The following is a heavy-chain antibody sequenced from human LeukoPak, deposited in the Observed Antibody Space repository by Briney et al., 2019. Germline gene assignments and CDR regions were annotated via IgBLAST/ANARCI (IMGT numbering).Heavy chain of an antibody. J-gene: IGHJ4*01. Sequence: GGSLRLSCAASGFTFSRYAMHWVRQTPGMGLVWVSRLAADGSGTNYADSVKGRFTISRDNAKNTVYLQMSSLRAEDTAVYYCARDGFTGPRTTYLDHWGQGTLVTVSS. CDR1: GFTFSRYA. V-gene: IGHV3-74*01. D-gene: IGHD1-7*01. CDR2: LAADGSGT. CDR3: ARDGFTGPRTTYLDH.